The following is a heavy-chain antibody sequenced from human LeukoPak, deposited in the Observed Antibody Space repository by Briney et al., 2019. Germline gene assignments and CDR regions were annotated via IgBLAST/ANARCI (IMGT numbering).Heavy chain of an antibody. D-gene: IGHD5-24*01. J-gene: IGHJ4*02. CDR1: GGSISSYY. Sequence: SETLSLTCAVYGGSISSYYWSWIRQPPGKGLEWIGYIYYSGSTNYNPSLKSRVTISVDTSKNQFSLKLSSVTAADTAVYYCARDKVEMDYWGQGTLVTVSS. CDR3: ARDKVEMDY. CDR2: IYYSGST. V-gene: IGHV4-59*01.